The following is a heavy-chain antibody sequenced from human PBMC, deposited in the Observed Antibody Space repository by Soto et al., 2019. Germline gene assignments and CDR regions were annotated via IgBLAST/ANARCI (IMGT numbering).Heavy chain of an antibody. CDR1: GASITGSFF. CDR2: FSLSGTT. V-gene: IGHV4-4*07. D-gene: IGHD2-8*02. Sequence: AETLSLTCTVSGASITGSFFWSWIRQPAGKGLEWIGRFSLSGTTNYNPSLRSRVTMSADVSKNQFSLRLTSVTAADTALYYCARGMTPPGAPAWYYFDSWGQGTLVTVSS. J-gene: IGHJ4*02. CDR3: ARGMTPPGAPAWYYFDS.